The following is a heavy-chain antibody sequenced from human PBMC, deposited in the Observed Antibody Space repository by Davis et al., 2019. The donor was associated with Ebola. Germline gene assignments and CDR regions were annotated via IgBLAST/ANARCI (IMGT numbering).Heavy chain of an antibody. CDR1: GDRVSSGG. Sequence: HSQTLSLTSAISGDRVSSGGWNWIWQSLSRGLEWLGRTYYNSKWYNDYAASVKSRIPINPDTSKNQFSLQLNSVTPEDTALYYCARGWLRGGMDVWGEGTTVTV. D-gene: IGHD5-18*01. CDR3: ARGWLRGGMDV. V-gene: IGHV6-1*01. J-gene: IGHJ6*02. CDR2: TYYNSKWYN.